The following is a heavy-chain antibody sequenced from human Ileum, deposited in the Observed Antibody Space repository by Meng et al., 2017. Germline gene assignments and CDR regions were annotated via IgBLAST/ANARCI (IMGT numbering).Heavy chain of an antibody. CDR1: GTW. CDR2: IFQSGRT. CDR3: ATSNDRDVYYLGY. V-gene: IGHV4-4*02. Sequence: QLLLQDPRPRLVKPSGTLSLTCAVSGTWWSWVRQPPGKGLEWIGEIFQSGRTNYNPSLKSRVTISIDKSKSQISLQLSAVTAADTAVYSCATSNDRDVYYLGYWGQGTLVTVSS. D-gene: IGHD3-22*01. J-gene: IGHJ4*02.